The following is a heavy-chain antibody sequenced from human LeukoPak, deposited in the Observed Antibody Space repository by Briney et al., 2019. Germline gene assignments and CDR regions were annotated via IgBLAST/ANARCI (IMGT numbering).Heavy chain of an antibody. J-gene: IGHJ4*02. CDR3: ARGFLEWLPIDY. CDR2: IYYRGST. V-gene: IGHV4-30-4*08. CDR1: GGSISSGDYY. Sequence: PSQTLSLPCSGSGGSISSGDYYWSWIRQPPGKGLEWIGYIYYRGSTYYNPSLKSPLTLSVDTSKNQFSLKLSSVTAADTAVYYCARGFLEWLPIDYWGQGTLVTVSS. D-gene: IGHD3-3*01.